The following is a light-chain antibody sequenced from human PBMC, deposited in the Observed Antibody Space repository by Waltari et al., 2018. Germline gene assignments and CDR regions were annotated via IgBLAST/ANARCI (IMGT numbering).Light chain of an antibody. CDR3: CSYAGADTSVI. Sequence: QSALTQPRSVSGSPGQSVTISCTGTSSDVGGYDFVSWYQQYPGKAPKLIIYDVNNRPPGVPDRFAGSNSGNTASLTISGLLNEDEADYYCCSYAGADTSVIFGGGTTLTVL. CDR1: SSDVGGYDF. J-gene: IGLJ2*01. V-gene: IGLV2-11*01. CDR2: DVN.